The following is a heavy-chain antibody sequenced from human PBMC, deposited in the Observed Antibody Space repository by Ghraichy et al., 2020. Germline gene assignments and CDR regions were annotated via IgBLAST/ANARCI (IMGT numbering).Heavy chain of an antibody. Sequence: GGSLRLSCAASGFTFSSYEMNWVRQSPGKGLEWVSHIGYSGSPKYYADSVKGRFTISRDNAKNSLYLQMNSLRVEDTAVYYCARVGGIAAAVAAEYFQHWGQGTLVTVSS. CDR1: GFTFSSYE. D-gene: IGHD6-13*01. V-gene: IGHV3-48*03. J-gene: IGHJ1*01. CDR2: IGYSGSPK. CDR3: ARVGGIAAAVAAEYFQH.